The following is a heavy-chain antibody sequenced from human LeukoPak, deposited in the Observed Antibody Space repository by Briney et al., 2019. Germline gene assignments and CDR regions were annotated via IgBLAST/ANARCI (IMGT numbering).Heavy chain of an antibody. CDR1: GGSISSYY. CDR2: IYGSGST. V-gene: IGHV4-59*01. D-gene: IGHD2-2*01. CDR3: ARVVVVPAAMRGFFYYYGMDV. Sequence: SETLSLTCTVSGGSISSYYWSWIRQPPGKGLEWIGYIYGSGSTNYNPFLKSRVTISLDTSKNQFSLKLSSVTAADTAVYYCARVVVVPAAMRGFFYYYGMDVWGQGTTVTVSS. J-gene: IGHJ6*02.